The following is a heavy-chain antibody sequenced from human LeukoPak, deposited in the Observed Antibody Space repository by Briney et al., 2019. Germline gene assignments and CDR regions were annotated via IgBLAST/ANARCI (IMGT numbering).Heavy chain of an antibody. CDR1: GFTFSNYS. J-gene: IGHJ4*02. V-gene: IGHV3-21*01. CDR2: ISSSSYI. Sequence: GGSLRLSCAASGFTFSNYSMNWVRQAPGKGLEWVSSISSSSYIYYADSVKGRFAISRDNARNSLYLQMNSLRVEDTAVYYCARSSRTSWYSDYWGQGTLVTVSS. D-gene: IGHD6-13*01. CDR3: ARSSRTSWYSDY.